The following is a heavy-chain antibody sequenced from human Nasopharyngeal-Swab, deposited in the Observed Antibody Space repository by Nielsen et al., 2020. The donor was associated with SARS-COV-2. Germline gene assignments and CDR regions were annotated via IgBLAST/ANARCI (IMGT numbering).Heavy chain of an antibody. V-gene: IGHV3-21*01. J-gene: IGHJ4*02. CDR1: GFSFSTYT. CDR3: LRGDRRDY. D-gene: IGHD3-22*01. CDR2: ISSDSGAK. Sequence: GGSLRLSCAASGFSFSTYTMNWVRQAPGKGLEWLSSISSDSGAKYHADSVKGRFTISRDNAKNSLYLEMNSLRAEDTAVYYCLRGDRRDYWGPGTLVSGSS.